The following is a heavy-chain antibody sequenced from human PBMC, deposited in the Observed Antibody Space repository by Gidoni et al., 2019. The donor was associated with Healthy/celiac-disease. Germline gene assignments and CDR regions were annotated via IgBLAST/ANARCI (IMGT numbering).Heavy chain of an antibody. V-gene: IGHV4-31*03. CDR2: VSDSWST. D-gene: IGHD2-8*01. Sequence: QVQLQQSGPGLVKPSQTLSHTCTVSGASISSGGYYWSWIRQHPGKGLEWIGYVSDSWSTYYNPSLKSRVTIAVDTSKNRFSLKLSSVTAADTAVYYCARVDGVNGPYYYYGMDVWGQGTTVTVSS. CDR3: ARVDGVNGPYYYYGMDV. CDR1: GASISSGGYY. J-gene: IGHJ6*02.